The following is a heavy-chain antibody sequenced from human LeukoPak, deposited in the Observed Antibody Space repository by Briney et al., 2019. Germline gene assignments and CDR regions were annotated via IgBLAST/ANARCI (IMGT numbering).Heavy chain of an antibody. CDR3: ASGGQFAWGSYFVPWFDP. Sequence: PSETLSLTCAVYGGSFSGYYWNWIRQSPGKGLEWIGEINHSGSTNYNPSLKSRVTISVDTSKNQFSLKLSSVTAADTAVYYCASGGQFAWGSYFVPWFDPWGQGTLVTVSS. V-gene: IGHV4-34*01. J-gene: IGHJ5*02. D-gene: IGHD1-26*01. CDR1: GGSFSGYY. CDR2: INHSGST.